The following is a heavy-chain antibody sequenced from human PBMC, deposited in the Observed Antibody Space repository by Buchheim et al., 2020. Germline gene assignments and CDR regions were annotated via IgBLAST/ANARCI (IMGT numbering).Heavy chain of an antibody. CDR3: AREFLAAAGTFDY. Sequence: QLQLQESGPGLVKPSETLSLTCAVSGGSFGDYYWSWIRQPPGKGLEWLGEISHSGSTNYNPSLKSRVTMSLDTSKNHFSLMLTSVTAADTAVYYCAREFLAAAGTFDYWGQGTL. CDR2: ISHSGST. D-gene: IGHD6-13*01. CDR1: GGSFGDYY. J-gene: IGHJ4*01. V-gene: IGHV4-34*10.